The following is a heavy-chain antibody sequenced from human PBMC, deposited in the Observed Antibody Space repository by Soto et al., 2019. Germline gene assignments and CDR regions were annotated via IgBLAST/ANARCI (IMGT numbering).Heavy chain of an antibody. Sequence: ASVKVSCTASGYTFASYGISWVRQAPGQGLEWMGWISAYNGNTNYAQKLQGRVTMTTDTSTSTAYMELRSLRSDDTAVYYCASFEDYGDYEAYWGQGTLVTVSS. D-gene: IGHD4-17*01. V-gene: IGHV1-18*01. J-gene: IGHJ4*02. CDR3: ASFEDYGDYEAY. CDR1: GYTFASYG. CDR2: ISAYNGNT.